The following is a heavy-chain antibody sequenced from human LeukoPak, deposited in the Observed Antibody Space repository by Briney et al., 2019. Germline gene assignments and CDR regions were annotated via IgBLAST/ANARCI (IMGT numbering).Heavy chain of an antibody. CDR1: GYTFTGYY. J-gene: IGHJ4*02. V-gene: IGHV1-2*02. CDR2: INPNSGGT. D-gene: IGHD2-2*01. Sequence: ASVKVSCKASGYTFTGYYMHWVRQAPGQGLEWMGWINPNSGGTNYAQKFQGRVTMTRDTSISTAYMELSRLRSDDTAVYYCARGFGVGYCSSTSCPALSYWGQGTLVTVSS. CDR3: ARGFGVGYCSSTSCPALSY.